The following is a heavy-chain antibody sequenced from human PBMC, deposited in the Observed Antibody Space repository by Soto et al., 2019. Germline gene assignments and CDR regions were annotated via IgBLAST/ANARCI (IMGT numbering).Heavy chain of an antibody. CDR2: ISYDGSNK. Sequence: GGSLRLSCAASGFTFSSYGMHWVRQAPGKGLEWVAVISYDGSNKYYADSVKGRFTISRDNSKNTLYLQMNSLRAEDTAVYYCAKSTTIFGVVIIRDGMDVWGQGTTVTVSS. V-gene: IGHV3-30*18. CDR1: GFTFSSYG. CDR3: AKSTTIFGVVIIRDGMDV. J-gene: IGHJ6*02. D-gene: IGHD3-3*01.